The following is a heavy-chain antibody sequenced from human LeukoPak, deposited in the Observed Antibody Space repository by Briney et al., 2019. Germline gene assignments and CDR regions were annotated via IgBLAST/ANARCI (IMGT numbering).Heavy chain of an antibody. D-gene: IGHD3-3*01. J-gene: IGHJ4*02. CDR2: INHSGST. Sequence: SETLSLTCAVYGGSFSGYYWSWIRQPPGKGLEWIGGINHSGSTNYNPSLKSRVTISVDTSKNQFSLKLSSVTAADTAVYYCARVSTPTITIFGVVTRYYFDYWGQGTLVTVSS. CDR1: GGSFSGYY. CDR3: ARVSTPTITIFGVVTRYYFDY. V-gene: IGHV4-34*01.